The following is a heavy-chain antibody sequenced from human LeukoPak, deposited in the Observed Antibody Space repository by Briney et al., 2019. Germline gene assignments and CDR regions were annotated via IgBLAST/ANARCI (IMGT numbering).Heavy chain of an antibody. V-gene: IGHV3-7*01. CDR3: ARDRTSCTGNICYDAFDI. CDR1: GFSLSSYW. J-gene: IGHJ3*02. D-gene: IGHD2-8*02. Sequence: QPGGSLRLSCAASGFSLSSYWMTWVRQAPGKGLEWVANIDRDGNKKNHVDSVEGRFTISRDNGKNLLHLQMNSLRAEDTAPYYCARDRTSCTGNICYDAFDIWGQGTMVIASS. CDR2: IDRDGNKK.